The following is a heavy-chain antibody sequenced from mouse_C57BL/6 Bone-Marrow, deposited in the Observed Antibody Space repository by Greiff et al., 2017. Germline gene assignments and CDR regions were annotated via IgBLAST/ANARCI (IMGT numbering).Heavy chain of an antibody. CDR2: IDPENGDT. D-gene: IGHD1-1*01. CDR1: GFNIKDDY. V-gene: IGHV14-4*01. CDR3: TTDYYGSSYRGYYAMDY. J-gene: IGHJ4*01. Sequence: EVQLMESGAELVRPGASVKLSCTASGFNIKDDYMHWVKQRPEQGLEWIGWIDPENGDTEYASKFQGKATITADTSSNTAYLQLSSLTSEDTAVYYGTTDYYGSSYRGYYAMDYWGQGTSVTVSS.